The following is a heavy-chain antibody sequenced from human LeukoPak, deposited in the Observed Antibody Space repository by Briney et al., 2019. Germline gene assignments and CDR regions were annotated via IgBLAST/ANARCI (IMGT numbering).Heavy chain of an antibody. Sequence: PGGSLRLSCAASGFTFSAAAMHWVRQASGKGLEWVGRIRSKANSYATAYAASVKGRFTISRDDSKNTAYLQMNSLKTEDTAVYYCSRLPSMMSNPFDYWGQGTLVTVSS. CDR2: IRSKANSYAT. CDR1: GFTFSAAA. D-gene: IGHD3-22*01. CDR3: SRLPSMMSNPFDY. V-gene: IGHV3-73*01. J-gene: IGHJ4*02.